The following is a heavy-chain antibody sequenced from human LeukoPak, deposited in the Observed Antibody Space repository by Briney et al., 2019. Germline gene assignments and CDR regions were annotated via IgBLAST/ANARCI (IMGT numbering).Heavy chain of an antibody. CDR3: ACYGIAPPY. Sequence: GGSLRLSCAASGFTFSSYWMHWVRQAPGKGLVWVSRINNDESSTSYADSVRGRFTISRDNAKNTLYLQMNSLRTEDTAVYYCACYGIAPPYWGQGTLVTVSS. V-gene: IGHV3-74*01. J-gene: IGHJ4*02. CDR1: GFTFSSYW. CDR2: INNDESST. D-gene: IGHD2-15*01.